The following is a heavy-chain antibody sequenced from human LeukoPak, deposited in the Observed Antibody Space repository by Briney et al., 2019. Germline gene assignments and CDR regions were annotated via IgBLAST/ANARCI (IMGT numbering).Heavy chain of an antibody. CDR1: GGSISSSSYY. Sequence: PSETLSLTCTVSGGSISSSSYYWGWIRQPPGKGLEWIGSIYYSGSTYYNPSLKSRVTISVGTSKNQFSLKLSSVTAADTAVYYCARYMTTPTTPAYGMDVWGQGTTVTVSS. J-gene: IGHJ6*02. CDR2: IYYSGST. D-gene: IGHD4-17*01. CDR3: ARYMTTPTTPAYGMDV. V-gene: IGHV4-39*01.